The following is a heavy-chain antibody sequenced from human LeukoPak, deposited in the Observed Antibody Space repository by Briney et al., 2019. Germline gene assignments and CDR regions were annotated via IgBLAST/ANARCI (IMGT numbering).Heavy chain of an antibody. CDR1: GGSISSYY. D-gene: IGHD1-26*01. CDR2: IYYSGST. CDR3: ARGEVGAIGAFDI. V-gene: IGHV4-59*01. J-gene: IGHJ3*02. Sequence: KASETLSLTCTVSGGSISSYYWSWIRQPPGKGLEWIGYIYYSGSTNYNPSLKSRVTISVDTSKNQFSLKLSSVTAADTAVYYCARGEVGAIGAFDIWGQGTMVTVSS.